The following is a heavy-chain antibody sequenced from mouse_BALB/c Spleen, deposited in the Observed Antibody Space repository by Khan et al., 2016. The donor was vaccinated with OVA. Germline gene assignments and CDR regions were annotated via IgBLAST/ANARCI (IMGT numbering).Heavy chain of an antibody. J-gene: IGHJ4*01. D-gene: IGHD2-14*01. CDR3: ARVGYAGTMDY. CDR2: INTYTGEP. V-gene: IGHV9-3-1*01. CDR1: GYTFTNNG. Sequence: QIQLVQSGPELKKPGETVKISCKASGYTFTNNGMNWVKQNPGKGLKWMGWINTYTGEPTYVDDFKGRFAFSLETSATTAYLQINNLKNEDTATYFCARVGYAGTMDYWVQGTSVTVSS.